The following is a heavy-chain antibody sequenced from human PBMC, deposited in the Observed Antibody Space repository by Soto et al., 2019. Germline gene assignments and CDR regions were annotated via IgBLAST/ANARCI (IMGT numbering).Heavy chain of an antibody. V-gene: IGHV3-74*01. CDR2: INSDGSST. CDR3: ARDYAFWSGYYTMWFDP. CDR1: GFTFSSYW. Sequence: EVQLVESGGGLVQPGGSLRLSCAASGFTFSSYWMHWVRQAPGKGLVWVSRINSDGSSTSYADSVKGRFTISRDNAKNTLYLQMNSLRAEDTAVYYCARDYAFWSGYYTMWFDPWGQGTLVTVSS. D-gene: IGHD3-3*01. J-gene: IGHJ5*02.